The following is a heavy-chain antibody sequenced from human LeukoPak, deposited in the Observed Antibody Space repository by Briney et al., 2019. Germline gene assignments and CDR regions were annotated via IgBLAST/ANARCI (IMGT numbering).Heavy chain of an antibody. Sequence: PSETLSLTCAVYGGSFSGYYWSWIRQPPGKGLEWIGEINHSGSTNYNPSLKSRVTISVDTSKNQFSLKLSSVTAADTAVYYCAREYYYDSSGSVWGQGTLVTVSS. D-gene: IGHD3-22*01. J-gene: IGHJ4*02. CDR3: AREYYYDSSGSV. CDR2: INHSGST. CDR1: GGSFSGYY. V-gene: IGHV4-34*01.